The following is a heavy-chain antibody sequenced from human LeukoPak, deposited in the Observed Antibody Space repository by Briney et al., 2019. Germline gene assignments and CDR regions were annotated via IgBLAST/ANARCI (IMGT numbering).Heavy chain of an antibody. CDR2: IRYDEINK. J-gene: IGHJ4*02. V-gene: IGHV3-30*02. CDR1: GFTFSSYG. Sequence: GGSLRLSCAASGFTFSSYGVHWVRQAPGKGLECVAFIRYDEINKYYADSVKGRFTISRDNSKNTLYLQMNSLRPEDTAVYYCAKDASIFGVIIVDPPDYWGQGTLVTVSS. D-gene: IGHD3-3*01. CDR3: AKDASIFGVIIVDPPDY.